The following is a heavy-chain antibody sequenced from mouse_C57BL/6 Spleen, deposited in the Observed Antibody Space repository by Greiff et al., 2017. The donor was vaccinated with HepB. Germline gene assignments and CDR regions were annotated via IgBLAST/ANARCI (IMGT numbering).Heavy chain of an antibody. D-gene: IGHD2-5*01. CDR3: ARDRSNYVYYYAMDY. V-gene: IGHV3-6*01. CDR2: ISYDGSN. J-gene: IGHJ4*01. CDR1: GYSITSGYY. Sequence: EVQLQQSGPGLVKPSQSLSLTCSVTGYSITSGYYWNWIRQFPGNKLEWMGYISYDGSNNYNPSLKNRISITRDTSKNQFFLKLNSVTTEDTATYYCARDRSNYVYYYAMDYWGQGTSVTVSS.